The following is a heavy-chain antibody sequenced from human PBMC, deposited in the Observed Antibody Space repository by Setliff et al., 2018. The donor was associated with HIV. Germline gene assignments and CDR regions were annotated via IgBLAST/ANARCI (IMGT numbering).Heavy chain of an antibody. CDR3: AKDRWGGKPYYFDY. CDR1: GFTFSSYG. Sequence: PGGSLRLSCAASGFTFSSYGMHWVRQAPGKGLEWVAVIWYDGSNKYYADSVKGRSTISRDNSKNTLYLQMNSLRAEDTAVYYCAKDRWGGKPYYFDYWGHGTLVTVSS. D-gene: IGHD7-27*01. J-gene: IGHJ4*01. V-gene: IGHV3-33*06. CDR2: IWYDGSNK.